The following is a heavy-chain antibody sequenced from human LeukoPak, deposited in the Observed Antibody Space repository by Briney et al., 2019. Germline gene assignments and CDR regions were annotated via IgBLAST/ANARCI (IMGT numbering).Heavy chain of an antibody. CDR2: IWYDRSNK. Sequence: GGSLRLSCAASGFTFSSYGMHWVRQAPGKGLEWVAVIWYDRSNKYYADSVKGRFTISRDNSKNTLYLQMNSLRAEDTAVYYCAREGSIAASFDYWGQGTLVTVSS. V-gene: IGHV3-33*01. CDR3: AREGSIAASFDY. CDR1: GFTFSSYG. D-gene: IGHD6-6*01. J-gene: IGHJ4*02.